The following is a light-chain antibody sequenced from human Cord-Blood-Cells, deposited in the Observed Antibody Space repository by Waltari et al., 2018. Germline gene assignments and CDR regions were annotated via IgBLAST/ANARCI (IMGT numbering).Light chain of an antibody. CDR1: SSDIGGNNY. Sequence: QCTLNQTHSASGSPGKWVSICGTVTSSDIGGNNYVSWYQQHPGKAPKLMIYEVIKRPSGVPYCFSGSKSGNSASLTVAGLQAEDEADYYCSSYASRNYVVFGGWTKLTVL. CDR2: EVI. CDR3: SSYASRNYVV. V-gene: IGLV2-8*01. J-gene: IGLJ2*01.